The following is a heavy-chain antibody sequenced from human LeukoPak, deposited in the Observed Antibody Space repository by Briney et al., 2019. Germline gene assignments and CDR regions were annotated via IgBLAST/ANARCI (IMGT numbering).Heavy chain of an antibody. D-gene: IGHD6-6*01. CDR1: QFTFSTYW. J-gene: IGHJ4*02. CDR3: ARETLGSSSSDY. V-gene: IGHV3-7*01. Sequence: GGSLRLSCAASQFTFSTYWMSWFRQAAGKRLEWVANIKKDGSEKYYVDSVKGRFTISRDNAKNSLYLQMNSLRAEDTAVYYCARETLGSSSSDYRGQGTLVTVSS. CDR2: IKKDGSEK.